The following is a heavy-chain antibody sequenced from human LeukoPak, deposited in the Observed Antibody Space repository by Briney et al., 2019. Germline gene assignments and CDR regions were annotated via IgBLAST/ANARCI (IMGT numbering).Heavy chain of an antibody. CDR3: ARFWPPSVVPPSNYYYYYTDV. CDR2: ISNSASSI. J-gene: IGHJ6*03. D-gene: IGHD2-2*01. V-gene: IGHV3-11*04. Sequence: GGSLRLSCAASGFTFSDYYMSWIRQAPGKGLEWVSYISNSASSIYYADSVKGRFTISRDNAKNSLYLQMNSLRAEDTAVYYCARFWPPSVVPPSNYYYYYTDVWGKGTTVTVSS. CDR1: GFTFSDYY.